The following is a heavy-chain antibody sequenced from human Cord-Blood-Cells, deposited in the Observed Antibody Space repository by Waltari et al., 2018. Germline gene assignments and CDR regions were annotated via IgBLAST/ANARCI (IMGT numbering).Heavy chain of an antibody. CDR2: IYYGGST. V-gene: IGHV4-31*03. CDR3: ASSGGIAARPLGGDAFDI. J-gene: IGHJ3*02. D-gene: IGHD6-6*01. CDR1: GCSISSGGYY. Sequence: QVQLQESRPGLVQPSQTLSLTCTVSGCSISSGGYYWSLLRQHPGKGLEWIGYIYYGGSTYYNPSLKSRVTISVDTSKNQFSLKLSSVTAADTAVYYCASSGGIAARPLGGDAFDIWGQGTMVTVSS.